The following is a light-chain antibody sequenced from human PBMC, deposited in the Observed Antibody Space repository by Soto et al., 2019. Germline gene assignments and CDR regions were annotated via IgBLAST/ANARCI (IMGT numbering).Light chain of an antibody. CDR1: SSDVGCYNY. Sequence: QSALTQPASVSGSPGQSITISCTGTSSDVGCYNYVSWYQQHPGKAPKLMIYDVSNRPSGISNRFSGSKSGNTASLTISGLQAEDEADYYCSSYTSSSSRVLFGGGTKLTVL. V-gene: IGLV2-14*03. CDR2: DVS. J-gene: IGLJ3*02. CDR3: SSYTSSSSRVL.